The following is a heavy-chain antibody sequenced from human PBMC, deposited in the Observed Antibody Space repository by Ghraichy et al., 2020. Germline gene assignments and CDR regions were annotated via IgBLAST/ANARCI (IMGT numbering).Heavy chain of an antibody. Sequence: GGSLRLSCAASKFTFSAFSMTWVRLVPGKGLEWVANIKPDGRQTFYVDSVKGRFTISRDNPQSSLYLQMTSLRVEDTAVYYCARDPYDNGGYGAFDLWGQGTTVTV. CDR3: ARDPYDNGGYGAFDL. CDR1: KFTFSAFS. D-gene: IGHD3-22*01. V-gene: IGHV3-7*03. CDR2: IKPDGRQT. J-gene: IGHJ3*01.